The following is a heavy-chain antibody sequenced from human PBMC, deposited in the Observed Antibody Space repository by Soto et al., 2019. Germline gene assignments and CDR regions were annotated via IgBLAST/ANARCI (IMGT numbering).Heavy chain of an antibody. CDR3: ATGGYYPDY. J-gene: IGHJ4*02. D-gene: IGHD3-10*01. V-gene: IGHV3-15*01. Sequence: EVQLVESGGGLVKSGGSLRLSCAGSGFTFSNAWMNWVRQAPGKGLEWVGRVKSKTHGGTTDYAAPVKGRFTISRDDSENTVFLQMNSLKTEDTAVYYCATGGYYPDYWGQGTLVTVSS. CDR2: VKSKTHGGTT. CDR1: GFTFSNAW.